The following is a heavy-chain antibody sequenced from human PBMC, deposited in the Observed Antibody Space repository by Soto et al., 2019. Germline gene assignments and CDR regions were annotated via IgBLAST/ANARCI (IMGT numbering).Heavy chain of an antibody. V-gene: IGHV1-2*04. CDR2: INPNSGGT. Sequence: QVQLVQSGAEVKKPGASVKVSCKASGYTFTGYYMHWVRQAPGQGLEWMGWINPNSGGTNYAQKFQGWVTMTRDTSISKAYMELSRLRSDDTAVYYCARVGYYGSGGGPSTDYYYYGMDVWGQGTTVTVSS. D-gene: IGHD3-10*01. CDR1: GYTFTGYY. J-gene: IGHJ6*02. CDR3: ARVGYYGSGGGPSTDYYYYGMDV.